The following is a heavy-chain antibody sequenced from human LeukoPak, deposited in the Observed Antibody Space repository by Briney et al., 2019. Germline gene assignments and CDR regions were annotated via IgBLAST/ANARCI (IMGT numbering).Heavy chain of an antibody. CDR1: GFDFNKYN. V-gene: IGHV3-48*02. J-gene: IGHJ4*02. Sequence: GGSLRLSCAASGFDFNKYNMNWVRQAPGKGLEWLSYISSNSATVYYADSVKGRFTISRDNDKDSLYLRVNSLRDEDTAVYYCARDYYGAGSYPFDYWGQGTLVTVSS. CDR3: ARDYYGAGSYPFDY. D-gene: IGHD3-10*01. CDR2: ISSNSATV.